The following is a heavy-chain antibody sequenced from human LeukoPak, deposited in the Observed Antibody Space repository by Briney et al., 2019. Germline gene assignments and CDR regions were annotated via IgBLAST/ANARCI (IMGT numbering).Heavy chain of an antibody. CDR3: ARVGGTRDYYFYMDV. CDR1: GFTFDDYA. D-gene: IGHD1-26*01. CDR2: INWDSGYI. V-gene: IGHV3-9*01. Sequence: GRSLRLSCAASGFTFDDYAMHRVRQAPGKGLEWVSGINWDSGYIGYADSVKGRFTISRDNAKNSLYLQMSSLRAEDTALYYCARVGGTRDYYFYMDVWGKGTTVTVSS. J-gene: IGHJ6*03.